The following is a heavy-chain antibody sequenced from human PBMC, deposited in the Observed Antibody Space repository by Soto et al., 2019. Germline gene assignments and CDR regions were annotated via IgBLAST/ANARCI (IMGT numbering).Heavy chain of an antibody. CDR2: IIEDGREK. Sequence: GGSLRLSCAASGFTFSSYWMSWVRQAPGKGLEWVANIIEDGREKYYVDSVKGRFTISRDNVKNSLYLQMNSLRAEDTAVYYCASSRVTCSTSCRREVDWGQGTWVTVAS. CDR1: GFTFSSYW. D-gene: IGHD2-2*01. J-gene: IGHJ4*02. CDR3: ASSRVTCSTSCRREVD. V-gene: IGHV3-7*01.